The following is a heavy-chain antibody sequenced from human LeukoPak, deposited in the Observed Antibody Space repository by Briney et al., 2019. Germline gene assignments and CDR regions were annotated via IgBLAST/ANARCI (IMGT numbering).Heavy chain of an antibody. D-gene: IGHD1-20*01. CDR1: GYTFTSYW. CDR3: ARGSLNWPFDY. J-gene: IGHJ4*02. V-gene: IGHV5-51*01. Sequence: GESLKISCKGSGYTFTSYWIGWVRQMPGKGLGWMGLIYPDDSDTRYSPSFQGQVTISADKSISTAYLQWSSLKASDTAMYYCARGSLNWPFDYWGQGTLVTVSS. CDR2: IYPDDSDT.